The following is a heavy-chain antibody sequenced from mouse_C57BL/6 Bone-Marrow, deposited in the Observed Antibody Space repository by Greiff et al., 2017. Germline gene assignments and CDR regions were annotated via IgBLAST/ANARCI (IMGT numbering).Heavy chain of an antibody. V-gene: IGHV1-50*01. CDR2: IDPSDSYT. CDR1: GYAFTSYW. D-gene: IGHD2-2*01. J-gene: IGHJ3*01. Sequence: QVQLQQPGAELVKPGASVKLSCKASGYAFTSYWMQWVKQRPGQGLEWIGEIDPSDSYTNYNQKFKGKATLTVDTSSSTAYMQLSSLTSEDSAVYYCARSWSLGDGYDWGQGTLVTVSA. CDR3: ARSWSLGDGYD.